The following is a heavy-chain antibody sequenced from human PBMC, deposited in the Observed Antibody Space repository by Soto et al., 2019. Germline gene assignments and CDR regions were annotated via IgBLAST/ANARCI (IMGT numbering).Heavy chain of an antibody. D-gene: IGHD3-3*01. CDR2: IYSSGST. J-gene: IGHJ5*02. V-gene: IGHV4-4*07. CDR3: ARGQRFSDWFDP. CDR1: GGAISGYY. Sequence: ETLSLTCTVTGGAISGYYWTWIRQSDGEGLEWIGRIYSSGSTNYNPSLKSRVTISLDTSMNYFSLRLSSVTAADTAVYYCARGQRFSDWFDPWGQGALVTVSS.